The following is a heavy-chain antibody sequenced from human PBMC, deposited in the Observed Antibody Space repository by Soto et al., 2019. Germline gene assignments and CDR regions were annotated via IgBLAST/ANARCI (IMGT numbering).Heavy chain of an antibody. D-gene: IGHD3-22*01. CDR1: GFTFSSYG. V-gene: IGHV3-30*18. CDR3: AKDSDYDSSGYYDY. J-gene: IGHJ4*02. CDR2: ISYDGSNK. Sequence: PGGSLRLSCAASGFTFSSYGMHWVRQAPGKGLEWVAVISYDGSNKYYADSVKGRFTISRDNSKNTLYLQMNSLRAEDTAVYYCAKDSDYDSSGYYDYWGQGTLVTVS.